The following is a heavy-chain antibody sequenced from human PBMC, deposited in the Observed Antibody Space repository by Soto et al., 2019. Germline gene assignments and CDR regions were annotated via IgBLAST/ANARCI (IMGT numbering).Heavy chain of an antibody. V-gene: IGHV4-38-2*01. CDR1: GHSISSGFYY. D-gene: IGHD5-18*01. J-gene: IGHJ4*02. CDR3: ARYGYSYSERFFDY. CDR2: IYHTEST. Sequence: SETLSLTCAVSGHSISSGFYYWGWVRQPPGKGLEWIGSIYHTESTYYNPSLKSRVTMSVDTSKNQLSLKLSSVTAADTAVYYCARYGYSYSERFFDYWGQGTRVT.